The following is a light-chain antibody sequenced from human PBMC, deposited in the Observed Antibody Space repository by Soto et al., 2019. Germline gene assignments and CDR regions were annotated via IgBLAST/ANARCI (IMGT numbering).Light chain of an antibody. CDR1: QSLLHSNGYNY. J-gene: IGKJ4*01. Sequence: DIVMTQSPLSLPVTPGEPASISCRSSQSLLHSNGYNYLDWYLQKQGQSPQLLIYLGSNRASGVPDRFSGSGSGKDFTLKISRVEAEDVGVYYCMQDLQSPLTFGGGTKVEIK. V-gene: IGKV2-28*01. CDR2: LGS. CDR3: MQDLQSPLT.